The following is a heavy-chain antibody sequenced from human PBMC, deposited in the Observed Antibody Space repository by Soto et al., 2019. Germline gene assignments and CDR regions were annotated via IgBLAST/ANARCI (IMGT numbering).Heavy chain of an antibody. CDR3: ARGPTIFGVVMGGYYYYGMDV. Sequence: QVQLVQSGAEVKKPGSSVKVSCKASGGTFSSYAISWVRQAPGQGLEWMGGIIPIFGTANYAQKFQGRVTITADESTSTAYMELSSLRSEDTVVYYCARGPTIFGVVMGGYYYYGMDVWGQGTTVTVSS. D-gene: IGHD3-3*01. V-gene: IGHV1-69*01. CDR2: IIPIFGTA. CDR1: GGTFSSYA. J-gene: IGHJ6*02.